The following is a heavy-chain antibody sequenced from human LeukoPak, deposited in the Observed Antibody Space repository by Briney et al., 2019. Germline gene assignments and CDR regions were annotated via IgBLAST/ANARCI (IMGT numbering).Heavy chain of an antibody. Sequence: ASVKVSCKASGYTFTSYYRHWLRQAPGQGLEWMGIINPSGGSTSYAQKFQGRVTMTRDTSTSTVYMELSSLRSEDTAVYYCARAQERALRFLEWLLGEDYFDYWGQGTLVTVSS. CDR2: INPSGGST. CDR3: ARAQERALRFLEWLLGEDYFDY. J-gene: IGHJ4*02. D-gene: IGHD3-3*01. CDR1: GYTFTSYY. V-gene: IGHV1-46*01.